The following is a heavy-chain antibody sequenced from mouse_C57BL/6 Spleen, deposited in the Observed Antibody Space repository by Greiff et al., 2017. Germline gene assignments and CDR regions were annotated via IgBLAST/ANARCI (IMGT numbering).Heavy chain of an antibody. V-gene: IGHV1-80*01. CDR3: AREGYGYLAWFAY. D-gene: IGHD2-2*01. Sequence: VQLQQSGAELVKPGASVKISCKASGYAFSSYWMNWVKQRPGKGLEWIGQLYPGDGATNYNGKFKGKATLTADKSSRTSYMQLSSLTSEDSAVYFCAREGYGYLAWFAYWGQGTLVTVSA. CDR1: GYAFSSYW. J-gene: IGHJ3*01. CDR2: LYPGDGAT.